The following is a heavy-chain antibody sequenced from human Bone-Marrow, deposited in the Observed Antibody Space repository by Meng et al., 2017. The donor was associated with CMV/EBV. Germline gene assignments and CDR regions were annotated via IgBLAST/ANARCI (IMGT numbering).Heavy chain of an antibody. CDR2: ISWDGGST. CDR3: AKDSSSWSTEPNYFDY. Sequence: GESLKISCAVSGFIFDDYTMHWVRQAPGKGLEWVSLISWDGGSTYYADSVKGRFTISRDNSKNTLYLQMNSLRADDTAVYYCAKDSSSWSTEPNYFDYWGQGTLVTVSS. D-gene: IGHD6-13*01. CDR1: GFIFDDYT. V-gene: IGHV3-43*01. J-gene: IGHJ4*02.